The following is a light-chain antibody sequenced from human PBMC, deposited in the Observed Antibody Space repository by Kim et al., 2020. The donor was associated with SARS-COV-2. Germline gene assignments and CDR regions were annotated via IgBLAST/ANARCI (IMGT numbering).Light chain of an antibody. CDR3: NSRDSSGNHVL. V-gene: IGLV3-19*01. Sequence: ALGQTVRITCQGDSLRTYHASWYQQKPGPAPLLVIYAKTNRPSGIPDRFSGSSSGNTASLTITGTQAEDEADYYCNSRDSSGNHVLFGGGTQLTVL. CDR2: AKT. J-gene: IGLJ2*01. CDR1: SLRTYH.